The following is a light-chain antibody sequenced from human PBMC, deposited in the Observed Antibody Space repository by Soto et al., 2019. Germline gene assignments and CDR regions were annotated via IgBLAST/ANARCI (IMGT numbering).Light chain of an antibody. J-gene: IGLJ2*01. Sequence: QSALTQPPSASGSPGQSVTIACTGTSSDVGGYKYVSWYQQHPDKAPKLMIYEVNKRPSGVPDRFSGSKSGHTASLTVSGLQADDEADYFCSSYAGRNIVLFGGGTKLTVL. CDR3: SSYAGRNIVL. V-gene: IGLV2-8*01. CDR2: EVN. CDR1: SSDVGGYKY.